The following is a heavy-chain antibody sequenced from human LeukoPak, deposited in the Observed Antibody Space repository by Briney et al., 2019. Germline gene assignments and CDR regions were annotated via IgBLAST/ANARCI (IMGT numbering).Heavy chain of an antibody. CDR3: ASQEKIIAAAGRYYYHYMDV. V-gene: IGHV5-51*01. CDR1: GYSFTTYW. Sequence: NHGESLKISCKGSGYSFTTYWIGWVRPMPGKGLEWMGIIYPGDSDTRYSPSFQGQVTISADKSISTAYLQWSSLKASDTAMYYCASQEKIIAAAGRYYYHYMDVWGKGTTVTVSS. D-gene: IGHD6-25*01. J-gene: IGHJ6*03. CDR2: IYPGDSDT.